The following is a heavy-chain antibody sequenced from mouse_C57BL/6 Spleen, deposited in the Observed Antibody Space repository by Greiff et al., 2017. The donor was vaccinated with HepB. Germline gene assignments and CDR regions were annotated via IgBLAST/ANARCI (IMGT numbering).Heavy chain of an antibody. D-gene: IGHD1-1*01. CDR3: ARAQITTVFDY. J-gene: IGHJ2*01. CDR2: ISDGGSYT. Sequence: EVMLVESGGGLVKPGGSLKLSCAASGFTFSSYAMSWVRQTPEKRLEWVATISDGGSYTYYPDNVKGRFTISRDNAKNNLYLQMSHLKSEDTAMYYCARAQITTVFDYWGQGTTLTVSS. CDR1: GFTFSSYA. V-gene: IGHV5-4*03.